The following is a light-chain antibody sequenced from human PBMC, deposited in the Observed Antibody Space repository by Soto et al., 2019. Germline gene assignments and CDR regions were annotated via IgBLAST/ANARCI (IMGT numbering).Light chain of an antibody. Sequence: EIVLTQSPATLSLSPGERATLSCRASQSVSTYLAWYQQKPGQTPRLLIYDASNRATGIPARFSGSGSGTDLTLTISCLETDDFEVYYCQQRSNWPTFGQGTKVEIK. CDR3: QQRSNWPT. CDR1: QSVSTY. V-gene: IGKV3-11*01. CDR2: DAS. J-gene: IGKJ1*01.